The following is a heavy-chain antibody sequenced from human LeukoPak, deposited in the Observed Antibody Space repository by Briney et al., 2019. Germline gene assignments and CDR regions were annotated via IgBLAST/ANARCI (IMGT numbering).Heavy chain of an antibody. CDR2: IYYSGST. CDR3: ARGRSNAYSSSSSPPRRRFYFDY. Sequence: SETLSLTCTVSGGSISSSSYYWGWIRQPPGKGLEWIGSIYYSGSTYYNPSLKSRVTISVDTSKNQFSLKLSSVTAADTAVYYCARGRSNAYSSSSSPPRRRFYFDYWGQGTLVTVSS. CDR1: GGSISSSSYY. J-gene: IGHJ4*02. D-gene: IGHD6-6*01. V-gene: IGHV4-39*01.